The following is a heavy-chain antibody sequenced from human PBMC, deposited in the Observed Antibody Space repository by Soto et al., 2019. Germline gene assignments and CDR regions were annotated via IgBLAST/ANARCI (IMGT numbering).Heavy chain of an antibody. D-gene: IGHD6-6*01. J-gene: IGHJ4*02. Sequence: SETLSLTCTVSGGSISSGGYYWSWIRQHPGKGLEWIGYIYYSGSTYYNPSLKSRLTISVDTSKNQFSLKLSSVTAADTAVYYCARALAARTTGDLNHLDYWGRGTLVTVSS. V-gene: IGHV4-31*03. CDR3: ARALAARTTGDLNHLDY. CDR1: GGSISSGGYY. CDR2: IYYSGST.